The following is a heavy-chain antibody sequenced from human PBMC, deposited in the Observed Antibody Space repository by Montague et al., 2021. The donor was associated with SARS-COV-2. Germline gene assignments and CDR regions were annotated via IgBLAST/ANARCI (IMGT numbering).Heavy chain of an antibody. CDR1: GGSISNSNYD. D-gene: IGHD5-18*01. CDR2: NYYTGST. Sequence: SETLSLTCTVSGGSISNSNYDWGWNRQPPGKGLEWNGSNYYTGSTYYXXXVKSRVTISMNTSNNQFFLKLTSVTAADTAVYYCARPGRGYSYGLDAFEVWGQGTLVTVSS. V-gene: IGHV4-39*01. J-gene: IGHJ3*01. CDR3: ARPGRGYSYGLDAFEV.